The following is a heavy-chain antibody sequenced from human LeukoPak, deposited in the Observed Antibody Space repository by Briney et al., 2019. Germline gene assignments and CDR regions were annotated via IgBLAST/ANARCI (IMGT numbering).Heavy chain of an antibody. CDR2: IYYSGST. CDR1: GGSISSGDYY. J-gene: IGHJ6*02. V-gene: IGHV4-30-4*01. CDR3: ARHELPGYYYYGMDV. D-gene: IGHD4-23*01. Sequence: PSETLSLTCTVSGGSISSGDYYWSWIRQPPGKGLEWIGYIYYSGSTYYNPSLKSRVTISVDTSKNQFSLKLSSVTAADTAVYYCARHELPGYYYYGMDVWGQGTTVTVSS.